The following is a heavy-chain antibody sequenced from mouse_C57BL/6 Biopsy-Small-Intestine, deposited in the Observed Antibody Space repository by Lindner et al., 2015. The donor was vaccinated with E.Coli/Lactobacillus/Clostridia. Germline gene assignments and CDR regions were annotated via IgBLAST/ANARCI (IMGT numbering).Heavy chain of an antibody. V-gene: IGHV1-54*01. CDR1: GYAFTNYL. D-gene: IGHD2-3*01. J-gene: IGHJ2*01. Sequence: VQLQESGAELVRPGTSVKVSCKASGYAFTNYLIEWVKQRPGQGLEWIGVIYPGSGTTNYNEKFKGKATLTADKSSSTAYMELRSLTSEDSAVYFCARWNDGYYGDYWGQGTTLTVSS. CDR3: ARWNDGYYGDY. CDR2: IYPGSGTT.